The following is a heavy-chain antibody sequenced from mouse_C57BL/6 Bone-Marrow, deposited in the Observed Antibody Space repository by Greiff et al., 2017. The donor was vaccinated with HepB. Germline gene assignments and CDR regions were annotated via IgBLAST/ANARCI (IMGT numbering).Heavy chain of an antibody. CDR2: ISSGGDYI. V-gene: IGHV5-9-1*02. CDR1: GFTFSSYA. Sequence: EVQRVESGEGLVKPGGSLKLSCAASGFTFSSYAMSWVRQTPGKRLEWVAYISSGGDYIYYADTVKGRFTISRDNARNTLYLKMSSLKSEDTAMYYCTREGGIYAYVDRYAMCCSGQSTTVSAAS. CDR3: TREGGIYAYVDRYAMCC. J-gene: IGHJ4*01. D-gene: IGHD2-2*01.